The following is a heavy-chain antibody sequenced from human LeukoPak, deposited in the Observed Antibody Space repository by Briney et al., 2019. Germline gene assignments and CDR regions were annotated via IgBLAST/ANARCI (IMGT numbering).Heavy chain of an antibody. J-gene: IGHJ4*02. CDR2: ISGSGGST. D-gene: IGHD1-26*01. Sequence: GGSLRLSCAASGFTFSSYAMSWVRQAPGKGLEWVSAISGSGGSTYYADSVKGRFTISRDNSKNTLYLQMNSLRAEDTAVYYCMTGRGASPLPDYWGQGTLVTVSS. CDR1: GFTFSSYA. V-gene: IGHV3-23*01. CDR3: MTGRGASPLPDY.